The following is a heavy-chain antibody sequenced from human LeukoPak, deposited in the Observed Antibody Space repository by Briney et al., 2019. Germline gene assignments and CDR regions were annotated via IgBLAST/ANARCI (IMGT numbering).Heavy chain of an antibody. V-gene: IGHV4-59*01. CDR3: ARVGCSSTSCPRRNSFDI. Sequence: SETLSLICTVSGGSISSYYWSWIRQPPGKGLEWIGYIYYSGSMNYIGGTYYNPSLQSRVTISVGTSKNQFSLNLSSVAAADTAVYYCARVGCSSTSCPRRNSFDIWGQGTTVTVSS. J-gene: IGHJ3*02. CDR1: GGSISSYY. D-gene: IGHD2-2*01. CDR2: IYYSGSMNYIGGT.